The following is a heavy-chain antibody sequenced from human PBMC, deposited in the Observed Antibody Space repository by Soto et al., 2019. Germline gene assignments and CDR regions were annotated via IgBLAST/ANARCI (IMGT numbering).Heavy chain of an antibody. Sequence: PGGSLRLSCAASRFTFSSYWMHWVRQAPGKGLVWVSRFNRDGTYTTYADSVKGRFTISRDNAKNSLYLQMNSLRAEDTAMYYCMGTGVASARGQGTLVTISS. J-gene: IGHJ4*02. D-gene: IGHD3-10*01. CDR2: FNRDGTYT. V-gene: IGHV3-74*01. CDR1: RFTFSSYW. CDR3: MGTGVASA.